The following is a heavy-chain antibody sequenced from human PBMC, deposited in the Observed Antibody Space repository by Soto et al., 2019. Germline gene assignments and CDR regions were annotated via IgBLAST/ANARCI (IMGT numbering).Heavy chain of an antibody. V-gene: IGHV4-59*01. J-gene: IGHJ3*02. Sequence: QVQLRESGPGLVKPSETLSLTCTVSSGSIGTYFWSWIRQPPGKGLEWIGYIYYSGTTNYNPSLQRRVTIFLDTSKNQFSLRLSSVTAADTAVYYCARGRGGTYDAFDIWGQGTLVTVSS. CDR2: IYYSGTT. CDR3: ARGRGGTYDAFDI. D-gene: IGHD1-26*01. CDR1: SGSIGTYF.